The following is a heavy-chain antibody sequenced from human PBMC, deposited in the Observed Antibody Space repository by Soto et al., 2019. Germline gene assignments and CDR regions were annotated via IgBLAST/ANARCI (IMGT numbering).Heavy chain of an antibody. V-gene: IGHV3-7*01. CDR2: IHGDGGKI. CDR3: ARDFYGGYTYGPGDY. Sequence: PWGSLRLSCAASGFMFSAYWISWCRHSPLKGLEWVANIHGDGGKIYYVDSVKGRFTISRDNAKRSLYLQMNSLRAEDTAVYYCARDFYGGYTYGPGDYWGQGALVTVSS. D-gene: IGHD5-18*01. CDR1: GFMFSAYW. J-gene: IGHJ4*02.